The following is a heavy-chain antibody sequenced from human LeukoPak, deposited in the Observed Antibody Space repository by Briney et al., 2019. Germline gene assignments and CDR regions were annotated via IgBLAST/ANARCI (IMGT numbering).Heavy chain of an antibody. CDR1: GFTFGDYA. CDR2: IRSKAYGVTT. J-gene: IGHJ4*02. CDR3: TRGSSYYYDSSGHLSY. V-gene: IGHV3-49*03. D-gene: IGHD3-22*01. Sequence: GGSLRLSCTASGFTFGDYAMSWFRQAPGKGLEWVGFIRSKAYGVTTEYAASVKGRFTISRDDSKSIAYLQMNSLKTEDTAVYYCTRGSSYYYDSSGHLSYWGQGTLVTVSS.